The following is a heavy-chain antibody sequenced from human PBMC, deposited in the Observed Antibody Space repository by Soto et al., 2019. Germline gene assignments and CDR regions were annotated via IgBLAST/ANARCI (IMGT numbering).Heavy chain of an antibody. Sequence: ASVKVSCKASGYTFTSYGISWVRQAPGQGLEWMGWISAYNGNTNYAQKLQGRVTMTTETSTSTAYMELRSLRSDDTAVYYCARDRGHDYGDYNMDYWGQGTLVTVSS. CDR3: ARDRGHDYGDYNMDY. J-gene: IGHJ4*02. CDR2: ISAYNGNT. D-gene: IGHD4-17*01. CDR1: GYTFTSYG. V-gene: IGHV1-18*01.